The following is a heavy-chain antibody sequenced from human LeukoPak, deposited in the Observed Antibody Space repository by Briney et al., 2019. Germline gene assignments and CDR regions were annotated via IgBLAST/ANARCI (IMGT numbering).Heavy chain of an antibody. Sequence: QSGGSLRLSCAASGFTFSSYGMHWVRQAPGKGLECVANIKPGGSETYYVDSVKGRFTISRDNAKNSLYLQMNSLRAEDTAVYYCARVQESSGWYDAFDIWGQGTMVTVSS. CDR3: ARVQESSGWYDAFDI. D-gene: IGHD6-19*01. CDR2: IKPGGSET. CDR1: GFTFSSYG. V-gene: IGHV3-7*03. J-gene: IGHJ3*02.